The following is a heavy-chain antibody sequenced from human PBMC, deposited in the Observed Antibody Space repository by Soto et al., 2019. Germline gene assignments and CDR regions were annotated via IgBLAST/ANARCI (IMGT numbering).Heavy chain of an antibody. CDR2: ISAYNGNT. CDR1: GYTFTSYG. Sequence: QVQLLQSGAEVKKPGASVKVSGKASGYTFTSYGISWVRQAPGQGLEWMGWISAYNGNTNYAQKLQGRVTMTTDTCTRTAYMELRSLRSDDTAVYYCARDGWEFDWSRGYYYGMDVWGQGTTVTVSS. CDR3: ARDGWEFDWSRGYYYGMDV. V-gene: IGHV1-18*01. J-gene: IGHJ6*02. D-gene: IGHD3-9*01.